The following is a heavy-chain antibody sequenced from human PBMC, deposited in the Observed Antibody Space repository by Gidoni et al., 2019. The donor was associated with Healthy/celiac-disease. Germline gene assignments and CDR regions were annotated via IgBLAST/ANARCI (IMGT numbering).Heavy chain of an antibody. CDR2: ISGSGGST. CDR3: AKLVYNGYDNY. Sequence: EVQLLESGGGLVQPGGSLRLSCAASGFTFSSYAMSWVRQAPGKGLEWVSGISGSGGSTYYADSVKGRFTISRDNSKNTLYLQMKSLRAEDTAVYYCAKLVYNGYDNYWGQGTLVTVSS. J-gene: IGHJ4*02. V-gene: IGHV3-23*01. D-gene: IGHD5-12*01. CDR1: GFTFSSYA.